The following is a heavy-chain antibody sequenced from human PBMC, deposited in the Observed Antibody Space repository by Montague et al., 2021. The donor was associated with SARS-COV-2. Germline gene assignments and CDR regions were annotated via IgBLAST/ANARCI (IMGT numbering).Heavy chain of an antibody. CDR3: ATGYSSSWSHQYYFDY. Sequence: SLRLSCAASGFTFSSYSMNWVRQAPGKGLEWVSSISSSSSYIYYADSVKGRFTISRDNAKNSLYLQMNSLRAGDTAVYYCATGYSSSWSHQYYFDYWGQGTLVTVSS. CDR2: ISSSSSYI. V-gene: IGHV3-21*01. D-gene: IGHD6-13*01. CDR1: GFTFSSYS. J-gene: IGHJ4*02.